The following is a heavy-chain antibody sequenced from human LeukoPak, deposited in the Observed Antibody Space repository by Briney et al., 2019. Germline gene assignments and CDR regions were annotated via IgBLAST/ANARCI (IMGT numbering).Heavy chain of an antibody. D-gene: IGHD7-27*01. CDR3: ARVWAWGSGNYFDN. J-gene: IGHJ4*02. V-gene: IGHV3-20*04. CDR2: IRGDAGST. CDR1: VFTFDAFG. Sequence: SGGPLTLSCAASVFTFDAFGMTWVRQAPGKGLEWVSAIRGDAGSTGYADSVKGRFTISRDNAKNSLYLQMNSLRVEDTALYYCARVWAWGSGNYFDNWGQGTLVTVSS.